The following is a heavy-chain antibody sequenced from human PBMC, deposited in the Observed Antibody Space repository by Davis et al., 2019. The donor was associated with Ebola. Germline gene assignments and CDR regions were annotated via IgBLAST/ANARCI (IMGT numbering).Heavy chain of an antibody. CDR1: GGSISSSNW. D-gene: IGHD4-23*01. V-gene: IGHV4-4*02. CDR2: IYHSGST. CDR3: ARVLTGGKGFYYYYYMDV. J-gene: IGHJ6*03. Sequence: PSETLSLTCAVSGGSISSSNWWSWVRQPPGKGLEWIGEIYHSGSTNYNPSLKSRVTISVDKSKNQFSLKLSSVTAADTAVYYCARVLTGGKGFYYYYYMDVWGKGTTVTVSS.